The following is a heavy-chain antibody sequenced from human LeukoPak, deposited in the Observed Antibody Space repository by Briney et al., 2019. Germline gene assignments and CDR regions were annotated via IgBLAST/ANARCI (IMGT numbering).Heavy chain of an antibody. CDR2: LHYSGNT. J-gene: IGHJ4*02. V-gene: IGHV4-61*01. D-gene: IGHD6-19*01. CDR3: ARGSGWYWFDY. Sequence: SETLSLTCTVSGGSIRSSYYYWSWIRQPPGKGLEWIGYLHYSGNTNYNPSLKSRVTISLDTSKNQFSLKLSSVTAADTAVYYCARGSGWYWFDYWGQGTLVTVSS. CDR1: GGSIRSSYYY.